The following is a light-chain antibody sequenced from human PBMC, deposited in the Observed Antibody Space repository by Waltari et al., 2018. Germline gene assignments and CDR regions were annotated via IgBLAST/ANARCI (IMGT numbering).Light chain of an antibody. Sequence: EIVLTQSPATLSLSPGEGATLSCRTSQSVSNYLAWYQQKPGQAPRLLIYGTYNRATGIPARFSGSGSGTDFTLTISSLEPEDFAVYYCQQRASWPNTFGQRTKLEIK. J-gene: IGKJ2*01. V-gene: IGKV3-11*01. CDR2: GTY. CDR3: QQRASWPNT. CDR1: QSVSNY.